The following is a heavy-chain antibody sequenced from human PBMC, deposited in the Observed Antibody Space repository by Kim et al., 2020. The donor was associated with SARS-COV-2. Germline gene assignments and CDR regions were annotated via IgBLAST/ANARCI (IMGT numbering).Heavy chain of an antibody. CDR1: GGSISSSSYY. V-gene: IGHV4-39*07. J-gene: IGHJ4*02. Sequence: SETLSLTCTVSGGSISSSSYYWGWIRQPPGKGLEWIGSIYYSGSTYYNPSLKSRVTISVDTSKNQFSLKLSSVTAADTAGYYCARDRMPVAAPFDYWGQGTLVTVSS. CDR3: ARDRMPVAAPFDY. CDR2: IYYSGST. D-gene: IGHD6-19*01.